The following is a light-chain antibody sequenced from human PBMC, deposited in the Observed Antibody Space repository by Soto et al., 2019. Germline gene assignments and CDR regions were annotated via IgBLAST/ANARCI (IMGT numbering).Light chain of an antibody. Sequence: DIVWTQSQVTLSLSPGERATLSCMASQSVSSSLAFYQQKPGQAPSLLICDASNRATGIPSRFSGSGSGTDFTLTIISLEPEYFAVYSCQQHINWIFTSGQGTK. CDR2: DAS. CDR1: QSVSSS. CDR3: QQHINWIFT. J-gene: IGKJ2*01. V-gene: IGKV3-11*01.